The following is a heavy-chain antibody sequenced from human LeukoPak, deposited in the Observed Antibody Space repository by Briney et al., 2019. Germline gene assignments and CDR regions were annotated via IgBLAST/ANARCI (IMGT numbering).Heavy chain of an antibody. CDR3: AELGITMIGGV. Sequence: PGGSLRLSCEASGSTFSTYNMNWVRQAPGKRLEWVSSISSSSSYIYYADSVKGRFTISRDNAKNSLYLQMNSLRAEDTAVYYCAELGITMIGGVWGKGTTVTISS. D-gene: IGHD3-10*02. J-gene: IGHJ6*04. CDR2: ISSSSSYI. V-gene: IGHV3-21*01. CDR1: GSTFSTYN.